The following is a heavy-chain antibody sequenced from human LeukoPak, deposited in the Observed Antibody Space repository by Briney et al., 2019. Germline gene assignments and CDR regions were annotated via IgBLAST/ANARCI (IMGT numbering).Heavy chain of an antibody. D-gene: IGHD5-18*01. V-gene: IGHV4-34*01. Sequence: SETLSLTCAVYGGSFSGYYWSWICQPPGKGLEWIGEINHSGSTNYNPSLKSRVTISVDTSKNQFSLKLSSVTAADTAVYYCARYKGSRGYSYGNYYYYYMDVWGKGTTVTVSS. CDR3: ARYKGSRGYSYGNYYYYYMDV. J-gene: IGHJ6*03. CDR1: GGSFSGYY. CDR2: INHSGST.